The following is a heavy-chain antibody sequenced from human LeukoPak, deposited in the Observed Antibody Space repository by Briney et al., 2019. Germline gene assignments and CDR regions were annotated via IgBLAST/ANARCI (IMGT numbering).Heavy chain of an antibody. CDR1: GGSISSGGYY. V-gene: IGHV4-31*03. CDR2: IYYSGST. D-gene: IGHD2-2*01. J-gene: IGHJ6*03. Sequence: PSQTLSLTCTVSGGSISSGGYYWSWIRQHPGKGLEWIGYIYYSGSTYYNPSLKSRVTISVDTSKNQFSLKLSSVTAADTAVYYCARDRSCSSTSCYGYYYMDVWGQGTTVTVSS. CDR3: ARDRSCSSTSCYGYYYMDV.